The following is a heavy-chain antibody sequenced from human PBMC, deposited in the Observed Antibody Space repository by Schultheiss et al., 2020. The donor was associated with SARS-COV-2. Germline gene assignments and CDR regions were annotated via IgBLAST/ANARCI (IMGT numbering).Heavy chain of an antibody. CDR3: AKRVASGSFGEGLGS. V-gene: IGHV3-23*01. Sequence: GESLKISCAASGFTFSSYSMNWVRQAPGKGLEWVSAISGSGAGANNADSVKGRFAISRDNSKNTLHLQMNSLRAEDTAVYYCAKRVASGSFGEGLGSWGQGTLVTVSS. J-gene: IGHJ5*02. CDR1: GFTFSSYS. CDR2: ISGSGAGA. D-gene: IGHD1-26*01.